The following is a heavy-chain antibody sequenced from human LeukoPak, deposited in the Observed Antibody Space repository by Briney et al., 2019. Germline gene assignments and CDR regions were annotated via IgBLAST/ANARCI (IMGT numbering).Heavy chain of an antibody. CDR2: VGTNHDT. Sequence: GSLRLSCVASGFSFSTFDMYWVRQAAGGGLEWVAAVGTNHDTLYLGSVKGRFTISRENAKNSLSLEMSYLTVEDTAVYYCTREWRGIASHYSGMDVWGQGTTASVSS. CDR1: GFSFSTFD. V-gene: IGHV3-13*01. D-gene: IGHD3-16*02. CDR3: TREWRGIASHYSGMDV. J-gene: IGHJ6*02.